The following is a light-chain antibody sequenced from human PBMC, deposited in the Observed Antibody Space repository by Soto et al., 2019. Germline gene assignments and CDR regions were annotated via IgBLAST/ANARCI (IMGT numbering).Light chain of an antibody. Sequence: IQMTQSPSSLSASVGDRVTITCRASPSISSYLNWYQQKPGKAPRLLIYAASRLQSGVPSRFSGSGSGTDFTLTISSLQPEDFATYYCQQSYSTPGPFGQGTKVDIK. CDR2: AAS. CDR3: QQSYSTPGP. J-gene: IGKJ1*01. V-gene: IGKV1-39*01. CDR1: PSISSY.